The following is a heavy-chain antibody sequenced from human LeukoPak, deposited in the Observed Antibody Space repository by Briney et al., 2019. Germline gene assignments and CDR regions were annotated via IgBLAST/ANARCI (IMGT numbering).Heavy chain of an antibody. J-gene: IGHJ4*02. CDR2: IYTSGST. CDR3: ARSIVVPDFDY. CDR1: GGSISSGSYY. V-gene: IGHV4-61*02. Sequence: TLSLTCTVSGGSISSGSYYWSWIRQPAGKGLEWIGRIYTSGSTNYNPSLKSRVTISVDTSKNQFSLKLSSVTAADTAVYYCARSIVVPDFDYWGQGTLVTVSS. D-gene: IGHD2-2*01.